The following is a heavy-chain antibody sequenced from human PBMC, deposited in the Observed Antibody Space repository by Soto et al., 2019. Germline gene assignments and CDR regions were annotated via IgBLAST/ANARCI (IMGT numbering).Heavy chain of an antibody. CDR3: AKDFGHGTFGFDY. CDR1: EFNFRGYS. Sequence: GGSLRLSCAASEFNFRGYSMHWVRHAPGKGLDWVELISYDGIDTYYIDSAKGRFTIYRDNSNSTLYLQMNDLRVEDTAVYYCAKDFGHGTFGFDYWGQGTLVTVSS. CDR2: ISYDGIDT. J-gene: IGHJ4*01. D-gene: IGHD3-16*01. V-gene: IGHV3-30*18.